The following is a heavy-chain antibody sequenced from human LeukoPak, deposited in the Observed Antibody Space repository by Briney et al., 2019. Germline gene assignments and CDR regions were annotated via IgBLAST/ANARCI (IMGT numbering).Heavy chain of an antibody. J-gene: IGHJ5*02. V-gene: IGHV4-30-2*01. CDR1: GVSISSGGYS. CDR2: IYHSGST. D-gene: IGHD2-2*01. CDR3: ARGPVVPPPTGRFDP. Sequence: SETLSLTCAVSGVSISSGGYSWSWIRQPPGKGLEWIGYIYHSGSTYYNPALKSRVTISVDRSKNQFSLKLSSVTAADTAVYYCARGPVVPPPTGRFDPWGQGTLVTVSS.